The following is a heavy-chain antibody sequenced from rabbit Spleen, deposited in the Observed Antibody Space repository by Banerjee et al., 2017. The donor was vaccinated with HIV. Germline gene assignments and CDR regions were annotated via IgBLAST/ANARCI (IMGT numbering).Heavy chain of an antibody. J-gene: IGHJ4*01. CDR3: ARDLVGVIGWNFYL. Sequence: SLLESGGYLVKPGASLTLTCKASGCGVSSGVDMCLVRQAPGKGLEWIACINVATGKPVCAAWAKDRFTISRTTSTTVTLRMTSLTAAGTTTYFCARDLVGVIGWNFYLWGQGTLVTVS. CDR1: GCGVSSGVD. CDR2: INVATGKP. V-gene: IGHV1S40*01. D-gene: IGHD1-1*01.